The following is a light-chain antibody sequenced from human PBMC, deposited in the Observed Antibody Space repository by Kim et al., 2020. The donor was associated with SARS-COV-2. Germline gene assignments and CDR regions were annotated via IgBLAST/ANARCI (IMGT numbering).Light chain of an antibody. J-gene: IGKJ4*01. Sequence: GERALLACRASRSFSGSYLAWYQQKPGQAPRLLIHGASNRATGIPDRFSGSGSGTDFTLTISRLEPEDFAVYYCQQYGSSPRTFGGGTKVDIK. V-gene: IGKV3-20*01. CDR2: GAS. CDR1: RSFSGSY. CDR3: QQYGSSPRT.